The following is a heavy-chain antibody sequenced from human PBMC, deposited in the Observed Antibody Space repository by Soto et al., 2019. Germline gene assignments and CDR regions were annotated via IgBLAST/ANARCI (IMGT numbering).Heavy chain of an antibody. J-gene: IGHJ5*02. CDR2: INAGNGNT. V-gene: IGHV1-3*01. Sequence: ASVKVSCKASGYTFTSYAMHWVRQAPGQRLEWMGWINAGNGNTKYSQKFQGRVTITRDTSASTAYMELSSLRSEDTAMYYCAAERFFGTTGEFDPWGQGTLVTVSS. CDR1: GYTFTSYA. CDR3: AAERFFGTTGEFDP. D-gene: IGHD3-3*01.